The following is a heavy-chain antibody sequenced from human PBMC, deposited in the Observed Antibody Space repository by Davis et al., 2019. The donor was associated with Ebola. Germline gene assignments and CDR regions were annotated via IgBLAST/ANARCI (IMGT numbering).Heavy chain of an antibody. Sequence: PGGSLRLSCAASGFTFSSYEMNWVRQAPGKGLEWVSYISSSGSTIYYADSVKGRFTISRDNAKNSLYLQMNSLRAEDTAVYYCARDRRSSGWSGDYFDYWGQGTLVTVSS. CDR1: GFTFSSYE. CDR3: ARDRRSSGWSGDYFDY. V-gene: IGHV3-48*03. J-gene: IGHJ4*02. D-gene: IGHD6-19*01. CDR2: ISSSGSTI.